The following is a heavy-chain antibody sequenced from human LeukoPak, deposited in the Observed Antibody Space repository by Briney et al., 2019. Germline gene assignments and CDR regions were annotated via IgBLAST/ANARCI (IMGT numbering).Heavy chain of an antibody. J-gene: IGHJ5*02. CDR1: GYTFTGYY. CDR3: ARDPISPGGSSQGNWFDP. V-gene: IGHV1-46*01. Sequence: VASVKVSCKASGYTFTGYYMHWVRQAPGQGLEWMGIINPSGGSTSYAQKFQGRVTMTRDTSTSTVYMELSSLRSEDTAVYYCARDPISPGGSSQGNWFDPWGQGTLVTVSS. D-gene: IGHD1-26*01. CDR2: INPSGGST.